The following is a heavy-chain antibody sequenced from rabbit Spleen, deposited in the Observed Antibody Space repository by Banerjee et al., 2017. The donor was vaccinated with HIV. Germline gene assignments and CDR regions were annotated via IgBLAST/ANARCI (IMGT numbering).Heavy chain of an antibody. V-gene: IGHV1S40*01. D-gene: IGHD4-2*01. CDR3: ARGGLDDGTYFNL. CDR1: GFSFSSTYF. Sequence: QSLEESGGDLVQPEGSLTLTCTASGFSFSSTYFMCWVRQAPGKGLEWIACIYTGSGTTYYASWAKGRFTITRSTSLNTVTLQMTSLTAADTATYFCARGGLDDGTYFNLWGPGTLVTVS. CDR2: IYTGSGTT. J-gene: IGHJ4*01.